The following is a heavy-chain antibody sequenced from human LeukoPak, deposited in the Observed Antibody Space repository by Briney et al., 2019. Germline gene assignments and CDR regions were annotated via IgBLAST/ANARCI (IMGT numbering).Heavy chain of an antibody. CDR1: SESFSGYF. Sequence: KSSETLSLTCAIYSESFSGYFWSWIRQPPGKGLEWIGEINYSGSTNYNPSLKSRVTISVDTSKNQFSLKLSSVTAADTAVYYCARVDSSNWYEYRGYFDYWGQGTLVTVSS. CDR3: ARVDSSNWYEYRGYFDY. CDR2: INYSGST. J-gene: IGHJ4*02. D-gene: IGHD6-13*01. V-gene: IGHV4-34*01.